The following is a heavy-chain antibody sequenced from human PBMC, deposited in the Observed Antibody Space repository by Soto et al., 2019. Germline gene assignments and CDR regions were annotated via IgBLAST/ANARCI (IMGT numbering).Heavy chain of an antibody. D-gene: IGHD2-15*01. J-gene: IGHJ3*02. CDR3: ARDRPYCSGGSCYSDAFDI. Sequence: GGSLRLSCAASGFTVSSNYMSWVRQAPGKGLEWVSVIYSGGSTYYADSVKGRFTISRHNSKNTLYLQMNSLRAEDTAVYYCARDRPYCSGGSCYSDAFDIWGQGTMVTVSS. V-gene: IGHV3-53*04. CDR1: GFTVSSNY. CDR2: IYSGGST.